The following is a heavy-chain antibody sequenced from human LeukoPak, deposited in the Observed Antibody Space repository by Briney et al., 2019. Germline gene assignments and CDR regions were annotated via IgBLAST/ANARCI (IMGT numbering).Heavy chain of an antibody. J-gene: IGHJ4*02. CDR2: IKQDGSEE. V-gene: IGHV3-7*01. CDR1: GFTLSSYW. Sequence: GGSLRLSCAASGFTLSSYWMSWVRQTPGKGLEWVANIKQDGSEEYYVDSVKGRFTISRDNAKNSLSLQMDSLRAEDTAVYYCARDSDILTAHHASFDYWGQGTLVTVSS. D-gene: IGHD3-9*01. CDR3: ARDSDILTAHHASFDY.